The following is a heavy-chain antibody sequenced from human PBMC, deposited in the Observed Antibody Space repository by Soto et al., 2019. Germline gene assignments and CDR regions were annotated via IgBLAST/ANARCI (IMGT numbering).Heavy chain of an antibody. J-gene: IGHJ4*02. CDR2: IWYDGSNK. Sequence: GGSLRLSCAASGFTFSSYGMHWVRQAPGKGLEWVAVIWYDGSNKYYADSVKGRFTISRDNSKNTLYLQMNSLRAEDTALYYCARGSYDSSGYYSWWGQGTLVTVSS. CDR3: ARGSYDSSGYYSW. CDR1: GFTFSSYG. V-gene: IGHV3-33*01. D-gene: IGHD3-22*01.